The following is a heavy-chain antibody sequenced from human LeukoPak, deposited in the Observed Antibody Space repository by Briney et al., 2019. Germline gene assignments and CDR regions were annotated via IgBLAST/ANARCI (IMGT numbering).Heavy chain of an antibody. CDR1: GFTFSSYW. J-gene: IGHJ4*02. V-gene: IGHV3-74*01. CDR2: IASDGSST. D-gene: IGHD4-23*01. Sequence: GGSLRLSCAASGFTFSSYWMNWVRQAPGKGLVWVSRIASDGSSTTYADSVKGRFSISRDDAKNTLYLQMNSLRVEDTAVYYCARGRPHGNDYWGQGTPVTVSS. CDR3: ARGRPHGNDY.